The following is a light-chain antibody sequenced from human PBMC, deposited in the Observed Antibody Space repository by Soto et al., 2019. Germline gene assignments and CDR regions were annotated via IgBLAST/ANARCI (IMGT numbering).Light chain of an antibody. Sequence: DIQMTQSPSSLSASVGDRVTITCRASQDIRNDLCWYQQKPGQAPKRLIYEAFILQSGVPPRFSGNGPRTEFTLTICRLQAEDYATYFCLQHKTYSLTFGQGTRL. CDR1: QDIRND. V-gene: IGKV1-17*01. CDR2: EAF. J-gene: IGKJ5*01. CDR3: LQHKTYSLT.